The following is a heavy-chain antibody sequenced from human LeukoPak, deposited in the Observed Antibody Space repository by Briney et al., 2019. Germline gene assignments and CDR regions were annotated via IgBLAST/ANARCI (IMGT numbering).Heavy chain of an antibody. Sequence: QPGGSLRLSCVASGFSFSTYAMSWVRQAPGKGLEWVSTIRGSGSSTYYADSVKGRFTISRDNSKNTLYLQMNSLSAKDTAKDYCAKGKGLSTMGTDLYFFDNWGQGTLVTVSS. CDR3: AKGKGLSTMGTDLYFFDN. V-gene: IGHV3-23*01. CDR2: IRGSGSST. D-gene: IGHD3-10*01. CDR1: GFSFSTYA. J-gene: IGHJ4*02.